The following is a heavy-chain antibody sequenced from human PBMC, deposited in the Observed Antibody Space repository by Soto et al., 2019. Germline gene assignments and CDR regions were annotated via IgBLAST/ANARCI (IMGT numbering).Heavy chain of an antibody. V-gene: IGHV3-15*01. Sequence: GGSLRLSCAASGFTFSNAWMSWVRQAPGKGLEWVGRNKSKTDGGTTDYAAPVKGRFTISRDDSKNTLYLQMNSLKTEDTAVYYCTTSYILRDAFDIWGQGTMVTVSS. CDR2: NKSKTDGGTT. J-gene: IGHJ3*02. D-gene: IGHD2-8*01. CDR1: GFTFSNAW. CDR3: TTSYILRDAFDI.